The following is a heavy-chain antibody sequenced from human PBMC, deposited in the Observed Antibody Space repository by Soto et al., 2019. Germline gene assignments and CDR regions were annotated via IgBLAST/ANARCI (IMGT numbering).Heavy chain of an antibody. J-gene: IGHJ4*02. D-gene: IGHD6-13*01. V-gene: IGHV5-10-1*01. CDR3: ARRAEGYVDY. Sequence: PGESLKISCKGSGYSFTSYWISWVRQMPGKGLEWMGRIDPSDSYTNYSPSFQGHVTTSADKSISTAYLQWSSLKASDTAMYYCARRAEGYVDYWGQGTLVTVSS. CDR2: IDPSDSYT. CDR1: GYSFTSYW.